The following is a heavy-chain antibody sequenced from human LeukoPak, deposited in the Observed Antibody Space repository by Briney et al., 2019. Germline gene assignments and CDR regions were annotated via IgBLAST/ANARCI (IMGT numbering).Heavy chain of an antibody. J-gene: IGHJ4*02. CDR1: GFTFSSYA. CDR3: AKPLEKYTYGGNFDY. V-gene: IGHV3-23*01. D-gene: IGHD4-23*01. CDR2: ISSSADST. Sequence: GGSLRLSCEASGFTFSSYAMSWVRQAPGKGLAWVSVISSSADSTHYADSVKGRFTISRDNSKNTLYLQMNNLRAEDTAVYYCAKPLEKYTYGGNFDYWGQGLLVTVSS.